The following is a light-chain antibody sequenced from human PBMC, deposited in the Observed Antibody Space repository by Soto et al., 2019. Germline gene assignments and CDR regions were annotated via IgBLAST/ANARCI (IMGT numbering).Light chain of an antibody. CDR2: EVS. V-gene: IGLV2-8*01. CDR3: SSYAGSSVV. J-gene: IGLJ2*01. Sequence: QSALTQPPSASGSPGQSVTISCTGTSSDVGGYNYVSWYRQHPGKAPKLMIFEVSQRPSGVPDRFSGSKSGNTASLTVSGLQAEDEADYYCSSYAGSSVVFGGGNKVTVL. CDR1: SSDVGGYNY.